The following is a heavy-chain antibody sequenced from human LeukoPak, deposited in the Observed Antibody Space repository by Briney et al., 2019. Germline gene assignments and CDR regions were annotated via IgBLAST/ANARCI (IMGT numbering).Heavy chain of an antibody. CDR2: IYPGDSDT. V-gene: IGHV5-51*01. Sequence: GESLKISCKGSGYSFTNYWLGWVRQMPGKGLEWMGIIYPGDSDTRYSPSFQGQVTISADKSISTAYLQLSGLKASASAMYYCARNQFSSASSSMDVWGKGTSVTVFS. CDR1: GYSFTNYW. J-gene: IGHJ6*03. D-gene: IGHD2-2*01. CDR3: ARNQFSSASSSMDV.